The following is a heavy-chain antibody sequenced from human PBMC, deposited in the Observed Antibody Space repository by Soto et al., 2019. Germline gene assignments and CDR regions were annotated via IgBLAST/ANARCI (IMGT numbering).Heavy chain of an antibody. Sequence: GGSLRLSCAASGFTFSSYAMSWVRQAPGKGLEWVSAISGSGGSTYYADSVKGRFTISRDNSKNTLYLQMNSLRAEDTAVYYCAKGVRGSTLRPEANEYWGQGTLVTVSS. J-gene: IGHJ4*02. CDR2: ISGSGGST. CDR1: GFTFSSYA. CDR3: AKGVRGSTLRPEANEY. D-gene: IGHD3-16*01. V-gene: IGHV3-23*01.